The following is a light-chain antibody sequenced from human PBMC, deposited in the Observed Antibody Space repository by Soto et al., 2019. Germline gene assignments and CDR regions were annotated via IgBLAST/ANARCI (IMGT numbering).Light chain of an antibody. Sequence: IVLPQSPGTLSLSPGERATLSCRASQSVSGMAWYQQIRGQAPRLLVYGASTRATGIPDRFSGSGSGTDFTLTISRLEPEDFSVYYCQQYGSSLTTFVQGTRLDIK. CDR1: QSVSG. V-gene: IGKV3-20*01. J-gene: IGKJ5*01. CDR3: QQYGSSLTT. CDR2: GAS.